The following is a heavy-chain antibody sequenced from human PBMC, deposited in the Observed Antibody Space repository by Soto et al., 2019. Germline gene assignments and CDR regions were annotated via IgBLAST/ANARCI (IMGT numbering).Heavy chain of an antibody. CDR2: VYHTGAT. CDR3: ARGGNRYSNVASGVGGFDY. J-gene: IGHJ4*02. CDR1: GASITSSY. D-gene: IGHD5-12*01. V-gene: IGHV4-59*01. Sequence: QMQLQESGPGLVKPSETLSLTCTVSGASITSSYWSWIRQSPGKGLEWIAYVYHTGATNYNPSLKSRVTPSLDTSKSQFSLNLTSLTTADTAVYFCARGGNRYSNVASGVGGFDYWGQGSLVTVSS.